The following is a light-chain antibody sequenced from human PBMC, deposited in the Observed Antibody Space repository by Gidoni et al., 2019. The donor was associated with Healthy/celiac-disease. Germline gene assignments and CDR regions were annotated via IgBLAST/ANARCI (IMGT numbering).Light chain of an antibody. CDR3: QQLNSYPIT. Sequence: DIQLTQSPSFLSASVGDRVTITCWASQGISSYLAWYQQKPGKAPKLLIYAASTLQSGVPSRFSGSGSGTEFTLTISSLQPEDFATYYCQQLNSYPITFXXXTRLEIK. V-gene: IGKV1-9*01. CDR1: QGISSY. J-gene: IGKJ5*01. CDR2: AAS.